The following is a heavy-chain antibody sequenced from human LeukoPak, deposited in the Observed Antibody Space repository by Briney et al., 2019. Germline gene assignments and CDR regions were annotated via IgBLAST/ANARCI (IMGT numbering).Heavy chain of an antibody. Sequence: GGSLRLSCAASGFTFSSYSMNWVRQAPGKGLEWVSSISSSSSYIYYADSVKGRFTISRDNAKNSLYLQMNSLRAEDTAVYYCASEGAARRNWFDPWGQGTLVTVSP. CDR1: GFTFSSYS. J-gene: IGHJ5*02. CDR2: ISSSSSYI. CDR3: ASEGAARRNWFDP. D-gene: IGHD6-6*01. V-gene: IGHV3-21*01.